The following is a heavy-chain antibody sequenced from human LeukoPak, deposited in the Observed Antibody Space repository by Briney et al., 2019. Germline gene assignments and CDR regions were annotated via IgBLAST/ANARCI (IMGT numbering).Heavy chain of an antibody. CDR3: AKKRRPVAGTDLFDY. CDR1: GFIFSSYA. CDR2: FSACASPT. V-gene: IGHV3-23*01. Sequence: PGGSLRLSCVASGFIFSSYAMRWVRQSPGKGLEWVSAFSACASPTYYAPSVKGRFTISRDNSKNTLYLQMNSLRVEDTAVYYCAKKRRPVAGTDLFDYWGQGTLVTVSS. J-gene: IGHJ4*02. D-gene: IGHD6-19*01.